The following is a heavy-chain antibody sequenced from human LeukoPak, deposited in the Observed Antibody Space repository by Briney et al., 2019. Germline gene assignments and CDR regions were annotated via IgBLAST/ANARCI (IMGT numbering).Heavy chain of an antibody. CDR3: ARSSYSSSSSV. V-gene: IGHV3-23*01. CDR2: ISGSGDST. Sequence: LPGGSLRLSCGASGFTFGSCAMSWVRQAPGKGLEWVSAISGSGDSTYYATSVKGRFTISRDNAKNSLYLQINSLRAEDTAVYYCARSSYSSSSSVWGQGTMVTVSS. D-gene: IGHD6-6*01. CDR1: GFTFGSCA. J-gene: IGHJ3*01.